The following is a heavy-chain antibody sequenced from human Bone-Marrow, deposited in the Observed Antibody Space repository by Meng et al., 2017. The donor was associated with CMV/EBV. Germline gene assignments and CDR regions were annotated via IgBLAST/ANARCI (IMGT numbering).Heavy chain of an antibody. D-gene: IGHD1-26*01. Sequence: GESLKISCATSGFIFNNYWMSWVRQAPGKGLEWVANIKQDGSEKHYVDSVKGRFTISRDNAKNSLYLQMNSLRAEDTAVYYCARDSGGSYPNDAFDIWGQGTTVTVSS. CDR3: ARDSGGSYPNDAFDI. V-gene: IGHV3-7*01. J-gene: IGHJ3*02. CDR1: GFIFNNYW. CDR2: IKQDGSEK.